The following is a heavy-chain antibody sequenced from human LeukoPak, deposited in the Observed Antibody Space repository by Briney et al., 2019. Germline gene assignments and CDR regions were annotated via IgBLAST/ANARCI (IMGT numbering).Heavy chain of an antibody. CDR2: IRTKTNNYAT. J-gene: IGHJ4*02. CDR1: GFTFSDSA. V-gene: IGHV3-73*01. Sequence: PGGSLRLSCVASGFTFSDSAIHWVRQAAGRGLEWVGRIRTKTNNYATAYAASVEGRFTLSRDDSGNTAYLQMNSLRAEDTAVYYCAKDVGAGGDYWGQGTLVTVSS. D-gene: IGHD1-26*01. CDR3: AKDVGAGGDY.